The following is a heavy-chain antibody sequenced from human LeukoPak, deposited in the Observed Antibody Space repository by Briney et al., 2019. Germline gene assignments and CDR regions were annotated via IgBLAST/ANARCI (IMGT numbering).Heavy chain of an antibody. CDR2: MSYDGTNK. CDR1: GFTVTDYR. V-gene: IGHV3-30*03. CDR3: ARGRGGNNFDY. J-gene: IGHJ4*02. D-gene: IGHD3-16*01. Sequence: LVESGGGVVQPGRSLRLSCAASGFTVTDYRIHWVRQAPGKGLEWVAIMSYDGTNKNYADSVKGRFTISRDNSRNTLYLQMDSLKTEDTALYYCARGRGGNNFDYWGQGTLVTVSS.